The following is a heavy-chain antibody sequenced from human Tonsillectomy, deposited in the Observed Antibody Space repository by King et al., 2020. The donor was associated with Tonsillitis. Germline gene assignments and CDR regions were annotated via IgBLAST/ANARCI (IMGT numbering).Heavy chain of an antibody. Sequence: QLVQSGAEVKKPGSSVKVSCKASGGTFSSYAISWVRQAPGQGLEWMGRIIPILGIANYAQKFQGRVTITADKSTSTAYMELSSLRSEDTAVYYCAGGGHTIYESDAFDIWGQGTMVTVSS. V-gene: IGHV1-69*09. CDR2: IIPILGIA. D-gene: IGHD3-3*01. CDR3: AGGGHTIYESDAFDI. J-gene: IGHJ3*02. CDR1: GGTFSSYA.